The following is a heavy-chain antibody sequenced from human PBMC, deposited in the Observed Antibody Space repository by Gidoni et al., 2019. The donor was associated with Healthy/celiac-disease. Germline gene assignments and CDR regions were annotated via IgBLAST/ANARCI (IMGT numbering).Heavy chain of an antibody. CDR3: ARGGYYYDSSGDLPFY. CDR1: GVTFSSSE. CDR2: ISSSGSTI. D-gene: IGHD3-22*01. J-gene: IGHJ4*02. Sequence: EVQLVESGGGLVQRGGSLRLSCAASGVTFSSSEMNWVRQAPGKGLEWVSYISSSGSTIYYADSVKGRFTISRDNAKNSLYLQMNSLRAEDTAVYYCARGGYYYDSSGDLPFYWGQGTLVTVSS. V-gene: IGHV3-48*03.